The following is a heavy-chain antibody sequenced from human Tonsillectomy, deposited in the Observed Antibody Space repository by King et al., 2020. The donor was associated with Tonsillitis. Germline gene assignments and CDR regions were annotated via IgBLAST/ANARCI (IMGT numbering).Heavy chain of an antibody. CDR3: TTDHLVGATTFDY. V-gene: IGHV3-15*01. D-gene: IGHD1-26*01. CDR2: IKSKTDGGTT. J-gene: IGHJ4*02. CDR1: GFTFSNAW. Sequence: VQLVESGGGLVKPGGSLRLSCADSGFTFSNAWMSWVRQAPGKGLEWVGRIKSKTDGGTTDYAEPVKGRFTISRDDSKKTLYLHMNSLKTEDTAVYYCTTDHLVGATTFDYWGQGTLVTVSS.